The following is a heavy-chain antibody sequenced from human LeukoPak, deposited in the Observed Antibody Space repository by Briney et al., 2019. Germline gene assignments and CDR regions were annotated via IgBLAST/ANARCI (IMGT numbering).Heavy chain of an antibody. CDR3: ARDLAFSGSYVTTDAFDI. V-gene: IGHV1-46*01. CDR1: GYTFTSYY. J-gene: IGHJ3*02. CDR2: INPSGGST. Sequence: ASVKVSCKASGYTFTSYYMHWVRQAPGQGLEWMGIINPSGGSTSYAQKFQGRVTMTRDTSTSTVYMELSSLRSEDTAVYYCARDLAFSGSYVTTDAFDIWGQGTMVAVSS. D-gene: IGHD1-26*01.